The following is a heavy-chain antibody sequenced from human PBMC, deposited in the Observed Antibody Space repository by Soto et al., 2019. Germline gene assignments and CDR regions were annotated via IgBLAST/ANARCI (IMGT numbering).Heavy chain of an antibody. J-gene: IGHJ5*02. D-gene: IGHD3-10*01. Sequence: SETLSLTCXVSGGSISSGGYYWSWIRQHPGKGLEWIGYIYYSGSTYYNPSLKSRVTISVDTSKNQFSLKLRSVTAADTAVYYCARHSYYYGSTYGCWLDPWGQGTLVTVSS. V-gene: IGHV4-31*03. CDR3: ARHSYYYGSTYGCWLDP. CDR1: GGSISSGGYY. CDR2: IYYSGST.